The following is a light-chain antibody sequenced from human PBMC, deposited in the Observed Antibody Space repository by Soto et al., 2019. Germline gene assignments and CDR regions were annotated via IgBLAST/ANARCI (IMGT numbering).Light chain of an antibody. Sequence: DIQMTQSPSSLSASVGDRVTITCRASQGITNYLAWYQQKPGKVPKLLIYAASTLQSGVPSRFSGSGSGTDFTLPISSLQPEDVATYYGQNHLTFGQGTKVEIK. CDR2: AAS. J-gene: IGKJ1*01. CDR3: QNHLT. CDR1: QGITNY. V-gene: IGKV1-27*01.